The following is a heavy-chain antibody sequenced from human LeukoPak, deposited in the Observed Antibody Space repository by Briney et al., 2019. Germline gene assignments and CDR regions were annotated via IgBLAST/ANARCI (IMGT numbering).Heavy chain of an antibody. D-gene: IGHD5-24*01. J-gene: IGHJ4*02. CDR1: GFTVSSNY. V-gene: IGHV3-53*01. CDR2: IYSGGST. CDR3: ARDFLGMATDY. Sequence: PRGSLRLSCAASGFTVSSNYMSWVRQAPGKGLEWVSVIYSGGSTYYADSVKGRFTISRDNSKNTLYLQMNSLRAEDTAVYYSARDFLGMATDYWGQGTLVTVSS.